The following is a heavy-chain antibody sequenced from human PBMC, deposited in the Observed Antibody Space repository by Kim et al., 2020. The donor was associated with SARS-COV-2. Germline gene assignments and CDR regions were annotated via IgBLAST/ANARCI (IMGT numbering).Heavy chain of an antibody. CDR3: ATRYYYGLGSYYNVWFDP. Sequence: SETLSLTCTVSGYSISSGYYWGWIRQPPGKGLEWIGSIYHSGSTYYNPSLKSRVTISADTSKNQFSLKLSSVTAADTAVYYCATRYYYGLGSYYNVWFDP. CDR1: GYSISSGYY. CDR2: IYHSGST. J-gene: IGHJ5*02. D-gene: IGHD3-10*01. V-gene: IGHV4-38-2*02.